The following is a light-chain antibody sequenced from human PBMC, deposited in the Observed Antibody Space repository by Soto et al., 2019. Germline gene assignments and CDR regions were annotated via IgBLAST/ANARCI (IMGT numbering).Light chain of an antibody. J-gene: IGLJ2*01. CDR3: ATWDDSLSGPV. CDR2: TNN. CDR1: SSNVGSSF. V-gene: IGLV1-47*01. Sequence: QSVLTQPPSASGTPGQTVTISCSGSSSNVGSSFLYWYQQLPGTAPKLLIYTNNQRPSGVPDRFSASKSGASASLAISGLRSEDEAVYYCATWDDSLSGPVFGGGTKLTVL.